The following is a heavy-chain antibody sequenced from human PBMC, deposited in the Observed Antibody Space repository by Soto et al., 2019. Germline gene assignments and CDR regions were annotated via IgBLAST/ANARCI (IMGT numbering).Heavy chain of an antibody. V-gene: IGHV3-30*18. CDR3: AKAQGYCSSTSCREAYYYYGMDV. D-gene: IGHD2-2*01. J-gene: IGHJ6*02. CDR1: GFTFSSYG. CDR2: ISYDGNNK. Sequence: GGSLRLSCVASGFTFSSYGMHWVRQAPGKGLEWVAVISYDGNNKYHVDSVKGRFTISRDNSKNTLFLQMNSLRAEDTAVYYCAKAQGYCSSTSCREAYYYYGMDVWGQGTTVTVSS.